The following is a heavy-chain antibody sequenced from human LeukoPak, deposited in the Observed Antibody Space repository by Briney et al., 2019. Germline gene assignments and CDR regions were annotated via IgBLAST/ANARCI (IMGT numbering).Heavy chain of an antibody. Sequence: PGGSLRLSCAASGFTFSSYGMNWVRQAPGKGLEWVSSISSSSSYIYYADSVKGRFTISRDNAKNSLSLQLNSLRDEDTAVYFCAKVIRGGYGMDIWGQGTTVTVSS. CDR3: AKVIRGGYGMDI. V-gene: IGHV3-21*01. CDR2: ISSSSSYI. D-gene: IGHD3-10*01. J-gene: IGHJ6*02. CDR1: GFTFSSYG.